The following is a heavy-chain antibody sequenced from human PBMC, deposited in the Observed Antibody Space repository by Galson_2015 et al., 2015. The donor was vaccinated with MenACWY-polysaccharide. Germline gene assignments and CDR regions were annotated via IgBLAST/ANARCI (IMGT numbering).Heavy chain of an antibody. CDR2: IYYRSKPYN. CDR3: ARGGSGSLAPNGNAFDV. D-gene: IGHD3-22*01. J-gene: IGHJ3*01. V-gene: IGHV6-1*01. CDR1: GDSVSSNSAA. Sequence: CAIFGDSVSSNSAAWNWIRQSPSRGLEWLGRIYYRSKPYNDYAVSVKSRITINPDTSKNQFSLQLNSVTPEDTAVYFCARGGSGSLAPNGNAFDVWGQGAMVIVSS.